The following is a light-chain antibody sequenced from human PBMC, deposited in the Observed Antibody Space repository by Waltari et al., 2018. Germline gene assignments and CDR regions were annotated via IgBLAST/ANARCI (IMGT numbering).Light chain of an antibody. V-gene: IGKV2-29*02. CDR1: ESLLFSNGKTY. CDR3: MQGIHLPLT. J-gene: IGKJ4*01. CDR2: EVS. Sequence: DIVMTQTPLSLSVTPGQPASISCHSSESLLFSNGKTYMYWFLQRPGQSPQLLIYEVSSRLSGVPDRFSGSGSGTDFTLKISRVEAEDVGIYYCMQGIHLPLTFGGGTKVEIK.